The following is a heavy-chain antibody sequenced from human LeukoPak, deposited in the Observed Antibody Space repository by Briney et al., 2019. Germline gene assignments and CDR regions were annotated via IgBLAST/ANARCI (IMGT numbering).Heavy chain of an antibody. D-gene: IGHD3-9*01. CDR1: GYTFTSYG. V-gene: IGHV1-18*01. J-gene: IGHJ3*02. CDR3: AAYYDILTGYPTNFDI. CDR2: ISAYNGNT. Sequence: WASVKVSCKASGYTFTSYGISWVRQAPGQGLERMGWISAYNGNTNYAQKLQGRVTMTTDTSTSTAYMELRSLRSDDTAVYYCAAYYDILTGYPTNFDIWGQGTMVTVSS.